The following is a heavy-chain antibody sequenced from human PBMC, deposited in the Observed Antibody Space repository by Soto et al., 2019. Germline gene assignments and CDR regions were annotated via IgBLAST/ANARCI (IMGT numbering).Heavy chain of an antibody. V-gene: IGHV3-53*01. Sequence: PGGSLRLSCAASGFTVSSNYMSWVRQAPGKGLEWVSVIYSGGSTYYADSVKGRFTISRDNSKNTLYLQMNSLRAEDTAVYYCARDPPGTGGYFDYWGQGTLVTVSS. CDR2: IYSGGST. J-gene: IGHJ4*02. CDR1: GFTVSSNY. CDR3: ARDPPGTGGYFDY. D-gene: IGHD1-26*01.